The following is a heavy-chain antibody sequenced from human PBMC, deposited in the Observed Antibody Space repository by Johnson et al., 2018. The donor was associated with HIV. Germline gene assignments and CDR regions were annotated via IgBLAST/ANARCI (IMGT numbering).Heavy chain of an antibody. V-gene: IGHV3-66*01. D-gene: IGHD1-26*01. CDR1: GFTVSSNY. CDR2: IYSGGST. CDR3: ARYIGSYLPDAFDI. Sequence: VQLVESGGGLVQPGGSLRLSCAASGFTVSSNYMSWVRQAPGKGLEWVSVIYSGGSTYYADSVKGRFTISRDNSKNTLYLQMNSLRAEDTAVYYCARYIGSYLPDAFDIWGQGTMVTVSS. J-gene: IGHJ3*02.